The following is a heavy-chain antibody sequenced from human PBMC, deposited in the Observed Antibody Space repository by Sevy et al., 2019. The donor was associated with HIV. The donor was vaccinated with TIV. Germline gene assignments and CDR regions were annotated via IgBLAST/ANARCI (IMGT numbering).Heavy chain of an antibody. J-gene: IGHJ4*02. CDR2: FDPEDGET. Sequence: ASVKVSCKVSGYTLTELSMHWVRQAPGKGLEWMGGFDPEDGETIYSQKFQGRVTMTEDTSTDTAYMELSSLRSEDTAVYYCATVVRMRCGGSCYFDYWGQGTLVTVSS. CDR1: GYTLTELS. D-gene: IGHD2-15*01. CDR3: ATVVRMRCGGSCYFDY. V-gene: IGHV1-24*01.